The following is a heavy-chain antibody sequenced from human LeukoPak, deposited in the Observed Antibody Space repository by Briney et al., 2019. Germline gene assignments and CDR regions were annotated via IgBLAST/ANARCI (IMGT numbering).Heavy chain of an antibody. J-gene: IGHJ4*02. CDR3: ARRIRRSYGSGSYYNY. V-gene: IGHV4-34*01. CDR2: INHSGST. Sequence: KPSKTLSLTCAVYSGSFSTDYWSWIRQPPGKGLEWIGEINHSGSTNYNPSLKSRVTISLDTSKNQFSLKLSSVTAADTAVYYCARRIRRSYGSGSYYNYWGQGTLVTVSS. D-gene: IGHD3-10*01. CDR1: SGSFSTDY.